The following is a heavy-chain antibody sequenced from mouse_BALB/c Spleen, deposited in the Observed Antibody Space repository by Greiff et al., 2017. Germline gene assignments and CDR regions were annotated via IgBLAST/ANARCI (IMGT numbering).Heavy chain of an antibody. V-gene: IGHV1-37*01. CDR2: INPYNGDT. Sequence: EVKLMESGPELVKPGASVKISCKASGYSFTGYFMNWVKQSHGKSLEWIGRINPYNGDTFYNQKFKGKATLTVDKSSSTAHMELLSLTSEDSAVYYCGRSSGNYYTHFDYWGQGTTLTVSS. J-gene: IGHJ2*01. CDR1: GYSFTGYF. CDR3: GRSSGNYYTHFDY. D-gene: IGHD1-1*01.